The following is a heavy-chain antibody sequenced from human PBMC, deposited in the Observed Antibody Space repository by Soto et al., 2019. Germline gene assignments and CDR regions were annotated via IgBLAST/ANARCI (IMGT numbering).Heavy chain of an antibody. D-gene: IGHD5-12*01. Sequence: GESLKISCKGSGYSFTSYWIGWVRQMPGKGLEWMGIIYPGDSDTRYSPSFQGQVTISADKSISTAYLQWSSLKASDTAMYYCARQISGYDHAYYSYGMDVWGQGTTVTVSS. CDR3: ARQISGYDHAYYSYGMDV. CDR1: GYSFTSYW. J-gene: IGHJ6*02. CDR2: IYPGDSDT. V-gene: IGHV5-51*01.